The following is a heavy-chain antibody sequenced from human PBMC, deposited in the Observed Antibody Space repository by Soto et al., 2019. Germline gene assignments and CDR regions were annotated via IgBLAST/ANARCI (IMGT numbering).Heavy chain of an antibody. CDR1: GFTFRSYG. J-gene: IGHJ5*02. CDR2: IKSDGTTA. V-gene: IGHV3-30-3*02. D-gene: IGHD3-3*01. Sequence: QVKLVESGGGVVQPGRSRRLSCITSGFTFRSYGMHWVRQSPGKGLEWVAVIKSDGTTADYIESVKGRFVISRDNSKKTVYLQMNNLRPEDTGIYYCAKPRSSLEWPPFDPWGQGTLVTVSS. CDR3: AKPRSSLEWPPFDP.